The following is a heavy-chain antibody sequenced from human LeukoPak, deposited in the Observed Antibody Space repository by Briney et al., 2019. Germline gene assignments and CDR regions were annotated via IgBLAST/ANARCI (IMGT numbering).Heavy chain of an antibody. CDR2: ISYSGST. CDR3: ARAHCTNGICYSIDS. Sequence: SETLSLTCTVSGASISSYYWTWIRQPPGKGLKSIGYISYSGSTNYNSSLKSRVTISLDTSKNQFSLRLSSVTAADTAVYYCARAHCTNGICYSIDSWGQGTLVTVSS. J-gene: IGHJ4*02. V-gene: IGHV4-59*01. D-gene: IGHD2-8*01. CDR1: GASISSYY.